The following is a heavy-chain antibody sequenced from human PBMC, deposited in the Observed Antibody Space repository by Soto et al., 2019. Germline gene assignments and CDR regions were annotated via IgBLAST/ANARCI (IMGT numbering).Heavy chain of an antibody. Sequence: WGSLRLSCVASGFTFSDHSMTWIRQAPGKGLEWVSSISGSGTSIYYTDSVKGRFTISRANADNSVFLQMNSLRAEDEAVYYCETGNNLLFFGEKNWGQGTLVTVSS. J-gene: IGHJ4*02. CDR3: ETGNNLLFFGEKN. D-gene: IGHD3-10*01. CDR1: GFTFSDHS. V-gene: IGHV3-11*01. CDR2: ISGSGTSI.